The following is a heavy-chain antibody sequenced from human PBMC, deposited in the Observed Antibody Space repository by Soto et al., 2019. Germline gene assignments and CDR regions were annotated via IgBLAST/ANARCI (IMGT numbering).Heavy chain of an antibody. J-gene: IGHJ6*03. D-gene: IGHD2-21*01. CDR1: GYTFANYD. CDR2: INPSGGST. V-gene: IGHV1-46*01. Sequence: GAPGKVSSEESGYTFANYDMHLGRPAPGQGLEWMGIINPSGGSTSYAQKIQGRVTMTRDTSTSTVYMELSSLRSEDTAVYYCARLGGNYYYYYYMAVWGKGTTVTVSS. CDR3: ARLGGNYYYYYYMAV.